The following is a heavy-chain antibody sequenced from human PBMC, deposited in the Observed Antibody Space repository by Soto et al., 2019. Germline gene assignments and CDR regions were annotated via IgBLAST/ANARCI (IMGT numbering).Heavy chain of an antibody. Sequence: GASVKVSCKASGYTFTSYGISWVRQAPGQGLEWMGWISAYNGNTNYAQKLQGRVTMTTDTSTSTAYMELRSLRSDDTAVYYCARIGNGYCSGGSCPNWFDPWGQGTLVTVSS. CDR3: ARIGNGYCSGGSCPNWFDP. D-gene: IGHD2-15*01. J-gene: IGHJ5*02. CDR2: ISAYNGNT. V-gene: IGHV1-18*01. CDR1: GYTFTSYG.